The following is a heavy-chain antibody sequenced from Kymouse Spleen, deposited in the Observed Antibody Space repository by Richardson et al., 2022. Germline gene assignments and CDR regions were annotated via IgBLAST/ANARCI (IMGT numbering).Heavy chain of an antibody. D-gene: IGHD6-19*01. CDR2: IYYSGST. CDR3: ARHGYSSGWYYYYYYGMDV. Sequence: QLQLQESGPGLVKPSETLSLTCTVSGGSISSSSYYWGWIRQPPGKGLEWIGSIYYSGSTYYNPSLKSRVTISVDTSKNQFSLKLSSVTAADTAVYYCARHGYSSGWYYYYYYGMDVWGQGTTVTVSS. V-gene: IGHV4-39*01. J-gene: IGHJ6*02. CDR1: GGSISSSSYY.